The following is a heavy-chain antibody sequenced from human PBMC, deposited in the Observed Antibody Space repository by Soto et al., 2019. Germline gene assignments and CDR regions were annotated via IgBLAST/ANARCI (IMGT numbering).Heavy chain of an antibody. J-gene: IGHJ5*02. V-gene: IGHV6-1*01. Sequence: SQTLSLTCDISGDSVSSNSAAWTWIRQSPSRGLEFLGRTYYRSKWYNDYAISVKGRITINPDTSKNQFSLQLKSVTPEDTAVYYCAREVEHQLAYNWFDPWGQGTLVTVSS. CDR3: AREVEHQLAYNWFDP. CDR1: GDSVSSNSAA. D-gene: IGHD1-1*01. CDR2: TYYRSKWYN.